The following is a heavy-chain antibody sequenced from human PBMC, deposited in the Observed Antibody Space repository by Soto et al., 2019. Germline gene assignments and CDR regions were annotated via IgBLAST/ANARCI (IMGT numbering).Heavy chain of an antibody. CDR2: IYHSGST. J-gene: IGHJ4*02. CDR1: GYSISSGYY. CDR3: ASRDTELLPGVFDY. V-gene: IGHV4-38-2*01. D-gene: IGHD1-26*01. Sequence: QVQLQESGPGLVKPSETLSLTCAVSGYSISSGYYWGWIRQPPGKGLEWIGSIYHSGSTYYNPSLKSRVTISVDTSKNQVALKLSSVTAADTAVYYCASRDTELLPGVFDYWGQGTLVTVSS.